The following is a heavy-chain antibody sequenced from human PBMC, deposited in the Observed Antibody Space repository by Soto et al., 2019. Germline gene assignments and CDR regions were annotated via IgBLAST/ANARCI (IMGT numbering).Heavy chain of an antibody. CDR1: GYTFTSYD. J-gene: IGHJ4*02. D-gene: IGHD5-12*01. CDR2: MNPNSGNT. Sequence: ASVKVSCKASGYTFTSYDINWVRQATGQGLEWMGWMNPNSGNTGYAQKFQGRVTMTRDTSINTAYMELSSLRSEDTAVYYCARDLVPGYTGFSDYWGQGTLVTVSS. CDR3: ARDLVPGYTGFSDY. V-gene: IGHV1-8*01.